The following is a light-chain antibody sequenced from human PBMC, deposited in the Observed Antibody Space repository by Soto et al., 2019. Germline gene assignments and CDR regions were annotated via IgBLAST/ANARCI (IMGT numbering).Light chain of an antibody. CDR3: QPYYSYPALT. Sequence: AIRMTQSPSSFSASTGDRVTITCRASQNIDNYLAWYQHKPGKPPRLLISTASNLQSGVPSRFSGSGSGTDFTLTISGLQSEDFATYYCQPYYSYPALTFGGGTKVEI. CDR2: TAS. V-gene: IGKV1-8*01. J-gene: IGKJ4*01. CDR1: QNIDNY.